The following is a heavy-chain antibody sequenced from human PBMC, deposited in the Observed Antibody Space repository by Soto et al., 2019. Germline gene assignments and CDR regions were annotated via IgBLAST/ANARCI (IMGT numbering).Heavy chain of an antibody. CDR2: IYGGGTT. CDR1: GFTVSSKY. J-gene: IGHJ4*02. D-gene: IGHD6-19*01. V-gene: IGHV3-53*01. CDR3: VQTTGWPGFDF. Sequence: EVQLVESGGGSIQPGGSLRLSCAASGFTVSSKYMTWVRQAPGKGLEWVSVIYGGGTTYYAASVKGRFTITRDNSKNTLYLQMNSLRAEDTAVYYCVQTTGWPGFDFWGQGALVTVSS.